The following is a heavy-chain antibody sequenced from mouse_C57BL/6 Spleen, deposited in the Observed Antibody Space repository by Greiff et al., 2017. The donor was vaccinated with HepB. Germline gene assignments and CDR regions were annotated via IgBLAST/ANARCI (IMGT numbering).Heavy chain of an antibody. J-gene: IGHJ4*01. CDR3: ARGYDYDGDYYAMDY. Sequence: ESGPGLVKPSQSLSLTCSVTGYSITSGYYWNWIRQFPGNKLEWMGYISYDGSNNYNPSLKNRISITRDTSKNQFFLKLNSVTTEDTATYYCARGYDYDGDYYAMDYWGQGTSVTVSS. V-gene: IGHV3-6*01. D-gene: IGHD2-4*01. CDR1: GYSITSGYY. CDR2: ISYDGSN.